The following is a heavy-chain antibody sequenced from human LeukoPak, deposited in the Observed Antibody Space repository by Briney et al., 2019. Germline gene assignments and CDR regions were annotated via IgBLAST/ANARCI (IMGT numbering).Heavy chain of an antibody. Sequence: GASVKVSCKASGYSYTSYDINWVRQAPGQGLEWLGWMNPNSGNTGSAQKLQGRVTMTSNTYISTAYMELSGLRSEDTAVYYCTRWNYDILTGYNGYDAFDIWGQGTMVTVSS. CDR3: TRWNYDILTGYNGYDAFDI. V-gene: IGHV1-8*01. CDR2: MNPNSGNT. J-gene: IGHJ3*02. CDR1: GYSYTSYD. D-gene: IGHD3-9*01.